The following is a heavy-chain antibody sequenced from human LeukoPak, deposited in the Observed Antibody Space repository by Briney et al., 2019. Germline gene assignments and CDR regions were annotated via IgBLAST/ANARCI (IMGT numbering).Heavy chain of an antibody. CDR3: ARGVYIAAAQYGY. D-gene: IGHD6-13*01. V-gene: IGHV4-59*01. Sequence: PSETLSLTCTVSGASISSYYWSWIRQPPGKGLEWIGYIYYSGTTNYNPSLKSRVTISVDTSKNQFSLKLSSVTAADTAVYYCARGVYIAAAQYGYWGQGTLVTVSS. CDR2: IYYSGTT. J-gene: IGHJ4*02. CDR1: GASISSYY.